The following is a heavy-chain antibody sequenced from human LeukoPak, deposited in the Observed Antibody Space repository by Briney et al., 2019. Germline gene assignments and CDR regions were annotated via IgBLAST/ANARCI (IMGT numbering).Heavy chain of an antibody. CDR1: GGSFSGYY. J-gene: IGHJ4*02. Sequence: ASETLSLTCAVYGGSFSGYYWSWIRQPPGEGLEWIGEINHSGSTNYNPSLKSRVTISVDTSKNQFSLKLSSVTAADTAVYYCARGHGYYYDSSGYVDYWGQGTLVTVSS. CDR2: INHSGST. D-gene: IGHD3-22*01. CDR3: ARGHGYYYDSSGYVDY. V-gene: IGHV4-34*01.